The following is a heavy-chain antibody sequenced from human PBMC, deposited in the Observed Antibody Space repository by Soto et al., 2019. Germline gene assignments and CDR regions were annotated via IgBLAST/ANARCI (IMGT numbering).Heavy chain of an antibody. CDR3: ARTPDV. Sequence: HPGGSLRLSCAASGFTFSSYAMHWVRQAPGKGLEYVSAISSNGGSTYYANSVKGRFTISRDNSKNTLYLQMGSLRAEDMAVYYCARTPDVWGKGTTVTVSS. J-gene: IGHJ6*04. V-gene: IGHV3-64*01. CDR1: GFTFSSYA. CDR2: ISSNGGST.